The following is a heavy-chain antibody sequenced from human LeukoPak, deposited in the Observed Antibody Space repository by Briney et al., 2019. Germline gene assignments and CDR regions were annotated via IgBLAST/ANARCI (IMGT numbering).Heavy chain of an antibody. V-gene: IGHV1-8*02. CDR1: GGTFSSYA. J-gene: IGHJ4*02. CDR3: ARSPASEYCSGGSCYSVFDY. Sequence: GASVKVSCKASGGTFSSYAISWVRQAPGQGLEWMGWMNPNSGNTGYAQKFQGRVTMTRNTSISTAYMELSSLRSEDTAVYYCARSPASEYCSGGSCYSVFDYWGQGTLVTVSS. D-gene: IGHD2-15*01. CDR2: MNPNSGNT.